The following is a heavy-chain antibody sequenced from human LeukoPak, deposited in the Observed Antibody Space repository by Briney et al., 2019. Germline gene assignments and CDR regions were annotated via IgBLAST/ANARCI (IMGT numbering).Heavy chain of an antibody. V-gene: IGHV4-30-2*01. Sequence: TLSLTCAVSGDSISSGGYSWSWIRQPPGQGLEWIGYIYPTGSTYYNPSLNSRVTISIDRSKNQFSLRLNSVTAADTAVYFCARGMGSSWFLYYFKYWGQGALVTVSS. D-gene: IGHD6-13*01. CDR2: IYPTGST. J-gene: IGHJ4*02. CDR1: GDSISSGGYS. CDR3: ARGMGSSWFLYYFKY.